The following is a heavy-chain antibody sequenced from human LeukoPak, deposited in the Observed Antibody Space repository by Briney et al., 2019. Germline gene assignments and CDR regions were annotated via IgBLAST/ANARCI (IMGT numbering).Heavy chain of an antibody. CDR3: ARHYPHYYDSSGYIDY. CDR1: GGSISSYY. J-gene: IGHJ4*02. D-gene: IGHD3-22*01. CDR2: IYTSGST. V-gene: IGHV4-4*09. Sequence: SETLSLTCTVSGGSISSYYWSWIRQPPGKGLEWIGYIYTSGSTNYNPSLKSRVTISVDTSENQFSLKLSSVTAADTAVYYCARHYPHYYDSSGYIDYWGQGTLVTVSS.